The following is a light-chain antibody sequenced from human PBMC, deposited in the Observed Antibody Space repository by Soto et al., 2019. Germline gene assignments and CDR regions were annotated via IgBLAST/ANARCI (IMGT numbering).Light chain of an antibody. CDR1: SSDVGGYNY. Sequence: QSVLTQPRSVSGSPGQSFTICCTGTSSDVGGYNYVSWYQQLPGKAPKLMIYDVGKRPSGVPDRFSGSKSGNTDSLTISGLQAEDEADYYCYSYAGNSYVFGTGTKVTVL. CDR2: DVG. V-gene: IGLV2-11*01. CDR3: YSYAGNSYV. J-gene: IGLJ1*01.